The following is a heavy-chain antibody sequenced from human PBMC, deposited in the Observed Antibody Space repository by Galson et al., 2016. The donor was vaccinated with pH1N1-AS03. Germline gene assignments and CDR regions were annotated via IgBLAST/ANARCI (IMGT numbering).Heavy chain of an antibody. V-gene: IGHV1-69*05. D-gene: IGHD1-7*01. CDR3: ARNSDSLGAFDV. J-gene: IGHJ3*01. CDR2: FIPIFGTT. CDR1: GGTFDNHP. Sequence: SVKVSCKASGGTFDNHPINWARQAPGQGLEWMGGFIPIFGTTNYAPKYQGRVTFTTDDSTTTVYMELSNLRSEDTAVYYCARNSDSLGAFDVWGQGTLLSVSS.